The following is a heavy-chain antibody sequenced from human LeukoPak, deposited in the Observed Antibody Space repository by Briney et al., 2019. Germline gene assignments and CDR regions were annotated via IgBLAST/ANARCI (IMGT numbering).Heavy chain of an antibody. CDR2: INANIGGT. Sequence: GASVKVSCKTSGYTFADYFIHWVRQAPGQGLEWMGRINANIGGTEYQQKFQGRVTMTRDTSISTAYVEVNWLISDDTAIYYCARDVSSTPNWEFDYWGQGTLVTVSS. D-gene: IGHD1-26*01. CDR1: GYTFADYF. CDR3: ARDVSSTPNWEFDY. V-gene: IGHV1-2*06. J-gene: IGHJ4*02.